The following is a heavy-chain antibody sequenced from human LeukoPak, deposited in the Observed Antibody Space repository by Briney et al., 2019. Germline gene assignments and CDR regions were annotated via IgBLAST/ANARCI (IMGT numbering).Heavy chain of an antibody. D-gene: IGHD1-14*01. J-gene: IGHJ4*02. Sequence: GGSLRLSCAASGFTLSSYLMHWVRQAPGKGLVWVSRINSDGSSTRYADSVKGRFTISRDNAKNTLYLQMNSLRAEDTAVYYCARLFSTGRFDYWGQGTLVTVSS. CDR2: INSDGSST. CDR1: GFTLSSYL. CDR3: ARLFSTGRFDY. V-gene: IGHV3-74*01.